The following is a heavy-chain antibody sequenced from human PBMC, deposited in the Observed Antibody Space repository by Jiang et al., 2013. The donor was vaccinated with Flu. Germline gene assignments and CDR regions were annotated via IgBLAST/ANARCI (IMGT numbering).Heavy chain of an antibody. V-gene: IGHV7-4-1*01. J-gene: IGHJ6*02. Sequence: SVKVSCKASGYTFTSYAMNWVRQAPGQGLEWMGWINTNTGNPTYAQGFTGRFVFSLDTSVSTAYLQICSLKAEDTAVYYCARDLSGWYRYYYYYGMDVWGQGTTVTVSS. CDR2: INTNTGNP. CDR1: GYTFTSYA. CDR3: ARDLSGWYRYYYYYGMDV. D-gene: IGHD6-19*01.